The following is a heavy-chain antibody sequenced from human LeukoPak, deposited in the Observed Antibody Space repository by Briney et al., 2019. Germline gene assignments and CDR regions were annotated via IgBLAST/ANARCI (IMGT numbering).Heavy chain of an antibody. D-gene: IGHD3-22*01. J-gene: IGHJ4*02. CDR1: GFTFSSYS. CDR3: ARVIAPQDYYDSSPNFDY. CDR2: ISSSSSYI. V-gene: IGHV3-21*01. Sequence: PGGSLRLSCAASGFTFSSYSMNSVRQAPGKGLEWVSSISSSSSYIYYADSVKGRFTISRDNAKNSLYLQMNSLRAEDTAVYYCARVIAPQDYYDSSPNFDYWGQGTLVTVSS.